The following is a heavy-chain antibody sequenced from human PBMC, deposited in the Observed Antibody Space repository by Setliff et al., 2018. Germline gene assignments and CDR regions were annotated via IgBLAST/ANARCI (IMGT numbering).Heavy chain of an antibody. V-gene: IGHV4-61*09. CDR3: ARGITSVSWTPRY. J-gene: IGHJ4*02. CDR2: ISPSGST. CDR1: GASISSGGYY. Sequence: PSETLSLTCTVSGASISSGGYYWTWIRQPAGKALEWIGHISPSGSTTYNPSLKSRVTISPDTSKNHFSLKVNSVTAADTAVYYCARGITSVSWTPRYWGRGTLVTVSS. D-gene: IGHD3-10*01.